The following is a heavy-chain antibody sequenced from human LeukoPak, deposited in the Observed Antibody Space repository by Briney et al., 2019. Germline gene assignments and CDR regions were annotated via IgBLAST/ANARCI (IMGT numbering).Heavy chain of an antibody. J-gene: IGHJ4*02. Sequence: PSETLSLTCAVYGGSFSGYYWSWIRQPPGKGLEWIGEINHSGSTNYNPSLKSRVTISVDTSKNQFSLKLSSVTAADTAVYYCARFGSSKNFDYWGQGTLVTVSS. CDR3: ARFGSSKNFDY. V-gene: IGHV4-34*01. CDR2: INHSGST. D-gene: IGHD6-13*01. CDR1: GGSFSGYY.